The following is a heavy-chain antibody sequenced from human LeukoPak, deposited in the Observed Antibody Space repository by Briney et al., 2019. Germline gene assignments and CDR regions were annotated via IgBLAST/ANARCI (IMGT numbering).Heavy chain of an antibody. CDR1: GFTFCDYN. CDR2: ISSSRSI. Sequence: GGSLRLSCAASGFTFCDYNVSWVRQAPGGGREWVSYISSSRSIYYVDSVKGRFTISRDNSKNTLYLQMNSLRADDTAVYYCAKGSGYEHNYYYYYMDVWGKGTTVTISS. D-gene: IGHD5-12*01. V-gene: IGHV3-69-1*01. CDR3: AKGSGYEHNYYYYYMDV. J-gene: IGHJ6*03.